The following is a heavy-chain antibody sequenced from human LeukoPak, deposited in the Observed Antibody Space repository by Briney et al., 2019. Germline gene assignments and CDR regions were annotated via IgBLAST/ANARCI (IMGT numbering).Heavy chain of an antibody. J-gene: IGHJ5*02. CDR2: IYTSGST. CDR1: GGSISSGSYY. V-gene: IGHV4-61*02. CDR3: ARAYDFWSGYYYP. D-gene: IGHD3-3*01. Sequence: NPSQTLSLICTVSGGSISSGSYYWSWIRQPAGKGLEWIGRIYTSGSTNYNPSLKSRVTISVDTSKNQFSLKLSSVTAADTAVYYCARAYDFWSGYYYPWGQGTLVTVSS.